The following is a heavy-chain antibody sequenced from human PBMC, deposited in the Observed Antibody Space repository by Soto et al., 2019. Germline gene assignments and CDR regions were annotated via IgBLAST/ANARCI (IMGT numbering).Heavy chain of an antibody. Sequence: SETLSLTCTVSGASISSYYWSWIRQPPGKGLEWIGYIYYSGSTNYNPSLKSRVTLSVDTSKNQFSLKVSSLTATDSAVYFCATLSPRSGNRAHGYLGRGTRLTVAS. CDR1: GASISSYY. CDR3: ATLSPRSGNRAHGY. CDR2: IYYSGST. D-gene: IGHD3-16*02. J-gene: IGHJ4*02. V-gene: IGHV4-59*01.